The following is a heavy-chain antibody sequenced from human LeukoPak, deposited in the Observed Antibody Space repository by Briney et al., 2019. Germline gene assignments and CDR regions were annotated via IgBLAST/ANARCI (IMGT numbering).Heavy chain of an antibody. Sequence: SETLSLTCTVSGDSVSNDKYYWGWIRQPPGKGLEWIGSIYYSGSTYYNPSLKSRVTMSVDTSKNQFSLKLSSVTAADTAVYYCASTVAGHSPLDYWGQGTLVTVSS. J-gene: IGHJ4*02. D-gene: IGHD2-21*01. V-gene: IGHV4-39*07. CDR1: GDSVSNDKYY. CDR2: IYYSGST. CDR3: ASTVAGHSPLDY.